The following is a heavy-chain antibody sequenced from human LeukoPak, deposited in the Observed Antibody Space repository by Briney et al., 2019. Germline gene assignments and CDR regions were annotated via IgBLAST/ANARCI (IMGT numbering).Heavy chain of an antibody. CDR2: IYYSGST. CDR1: GGSVSSYY. V-gene: IGHV4-59*02. CDR3: ARAPNYYFDY. D-gene: IGHD1-7*01. Sequence: SETLSLTCTISGGSVSSYYWSWIRQPPGKGLEWIGYIYYSGSTNYNPSLKSRVTISVDRSKNQFSLKLSSVTAADTAVYYCARAPNYYFDYWGQGTLVTVSS. J-gene: IGHJ4*02.